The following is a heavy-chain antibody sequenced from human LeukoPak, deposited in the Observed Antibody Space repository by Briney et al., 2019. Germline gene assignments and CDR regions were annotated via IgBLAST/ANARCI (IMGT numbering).Heavy chain of an antibody. CDR2: IYSGGNT. D-gene: IGHD1-26*01. J-gene: IGHJ4*02. Sequence: PGGSLRLSCAASGFTVSSNYMSWIRQAPGKGLEWVSVIYSGGNTYYADSVKGRFTISRDNFKNTLYLQMNSLRAEDTAVHYCAREVAGSYYFENWGQGTLVTVSS. CDR1: GFTVSSNY. V-gene: IGHV3-53*01. CDR3: AREVAGSYYFEN.